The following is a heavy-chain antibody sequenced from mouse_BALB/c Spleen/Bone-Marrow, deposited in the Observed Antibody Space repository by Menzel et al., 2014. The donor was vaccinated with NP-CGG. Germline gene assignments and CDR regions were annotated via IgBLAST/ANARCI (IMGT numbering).Heavy chain of an antibody. CDR1: GFNIKDTY. Sequence: AQLQQSGAELVKPGASVKLSCTASGFNIKDTYMHWVKQRPEQGLEWIGRIDPANGNTKYDPKFQGKATINADKSTNTAYLQLSSLTSEVTAVYYCARWELGRALFAYWGQGTLVTGSA. J-gene: IGHJ3*01. CDR2: IDPANGNT. D-gene: IGHD4-1*01. CDR3: ARWELGRALFAY. V-gene: IGHV14-3*02.